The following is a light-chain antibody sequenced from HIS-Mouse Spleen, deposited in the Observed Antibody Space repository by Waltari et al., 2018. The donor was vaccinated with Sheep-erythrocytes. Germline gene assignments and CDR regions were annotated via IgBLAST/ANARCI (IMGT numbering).Light chain of an antibody. Sequence: DIQMTQSPSTLSASVGDRVTITCRASQSISSWFAWYQQKPGKAPKLLIYKASSLESGVPSRFSGSGSGTEFTLTISSLQPDDFATYYCQQYNSYPLTVGGGTKVEIK. CDR2: KAS. CDR3: QQYNSYPLT. V-gene: IGKV1-5*03. J-gene: IGKJ4*01. CDR1: QSISSW.